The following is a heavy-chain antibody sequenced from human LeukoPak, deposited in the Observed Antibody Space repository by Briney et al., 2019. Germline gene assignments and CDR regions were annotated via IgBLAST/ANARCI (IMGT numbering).Heavy chain of an antibody. V-gene: IGHV3-48*01. CDR3: ARTLYGGNSAVFNY. CDR2: ISNSRTAI. J-gene: IGHJ4*02. D-gene: IGHD4-23*01. Sequence: GRSLRLSCAASGFTFSSYAMHWVRQAPGKGLEWVSYISNSRTAIYYADSVKGRFTISRDNAKNSLYLQMNSLRVEDTAVYYCARTLYGGNSAVFNYWGQGTLVTVSS. CDR1: GFTFSSYA.